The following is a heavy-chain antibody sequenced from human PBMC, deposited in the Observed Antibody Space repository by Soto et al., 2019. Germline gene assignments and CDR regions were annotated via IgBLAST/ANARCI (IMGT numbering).Heavy chain of an antibody. CDR3: ARLPSREGITMIVVATLARLLTY. CDR1: GFTFSSYA. CDR2: ISYDGSNK. D-gene: IGHD3-22*01. V-gene: IGHV3-30-3*01. Sequence: QVQLVESGGGVVQPGRSLRLSCAASGFTFSSYAMHWVRQAPGKGLEWVAVISYDGSNKYYADSVKGRFTISRDNSKNTLYLQMNSLRAEDTAVYYCARLPSREGITMIVVATLARLLTYWGQGTLVTVSS. J-gene: IGHJ4*02.